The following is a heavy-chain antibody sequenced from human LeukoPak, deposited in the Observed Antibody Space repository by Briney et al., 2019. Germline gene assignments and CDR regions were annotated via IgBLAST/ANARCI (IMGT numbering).Heavy chain of an antibody. V-gene: IGHV3-74*01. CDR3: ARGGGVNAFDS. CDR2: IVGDASST. CDR1: GFTFSSYL. Sequence: GGSLRLSCAASGFTFSSYLMHWVRQAPGKGLVWVSRIVGDASSTSYADSVKSRFTISRDNAKNTLYLQMNSLRAEDTAVYFCARGGGVNAFDSWGQGTLVTVSS. J-gene: IGHJ4*02. D-gene: IGHD3-16*01.